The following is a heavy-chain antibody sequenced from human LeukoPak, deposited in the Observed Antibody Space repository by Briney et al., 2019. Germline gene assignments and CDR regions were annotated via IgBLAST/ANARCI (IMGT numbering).Heavy chain of an antibody. J-gene: IGHJ1*01. CDR3: ARDLSSSSTAYFQH. V-gene: IGHV3-21*01. D-gene: IGHD6-6*01. CDR1: GFTFSSYG. CDR2: ISSGRTYI. Sequence: PGRSLRLSCAASGFTFSSYGMHWVRQAPGKGLEWVSSISSGRTYIYYADSVKGRFTISRDNAKNSLYLQMNSLRVEDTAVYYCARDLSSSSTAYFQHWGQGTLVTVSS.